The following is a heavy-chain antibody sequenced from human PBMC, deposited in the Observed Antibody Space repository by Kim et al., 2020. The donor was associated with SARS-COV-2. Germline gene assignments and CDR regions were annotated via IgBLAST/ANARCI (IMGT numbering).Heavy chain of an antibody. CDR3: ARGGNLYYYYYMDV. J-gene: IGHJ6*03. D-gene: IGHD2-15*01. Sequence: NPSLKSRVTISVDTSKNQFSLKLSSVTAADTAVYYCARGGNLYYYYYMDVWGKGTTVTVSS. V-gene: IGHV4-34*01.